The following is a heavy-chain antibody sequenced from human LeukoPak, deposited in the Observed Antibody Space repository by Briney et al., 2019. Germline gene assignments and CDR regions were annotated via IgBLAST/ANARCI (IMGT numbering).Heavy chain of an antibody. V-gene: IGHV3-43D*03. J-gene: IGHJ4*02. CDR2: ISWDGGST. D-gene: IGHD4/OR15-4a*01. CDR1: GFTFDDYA. Sequence: GGSLRLSCAASGFTFDDYAMHWVRQAPGKGLEWVSLISWDGGSTYYADSVKGRFTISRDNSKNTLYLQMNSLRAEDTAVYYCAKEGYGVAGLDYWGQGTLVTVSS. CDR3: AKEGYGVAGLDY.